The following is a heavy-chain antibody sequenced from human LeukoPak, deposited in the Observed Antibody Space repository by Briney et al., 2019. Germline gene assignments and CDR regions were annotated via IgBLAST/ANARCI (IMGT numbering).Heavy chain of an antibody. J-gene: IGHJ6*03. D-gene: IGHD1-26*01. CDR3: ARGADPDSGSSYRYYYYYYYMDV. Sequence: PSQTLALTCTVSGGSLSSGSYYSSWIRQPAGKGLEWIGRIYASGNTNYNPSLKSRITISVDTSKNQFSLKLSSVTAADTAVYYCARGADPDSGSSYRYYYYYYYMDVWGKGTTVTVSS. CDR2: IYASGNT. V-gene: IGHV4-61*02. CDR1: GGSLSSGSYY.